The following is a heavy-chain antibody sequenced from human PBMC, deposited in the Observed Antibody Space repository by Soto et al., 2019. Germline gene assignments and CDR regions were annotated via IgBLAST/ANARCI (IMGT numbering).Heavy chain of an antibody. D-gene: IGHD1-1*01. J-gene: IGHJ4*02. Sequence: SETLSLTCTVSGGSISSGDYYWSWIRQPPGKGLEWIGYIYYSGSTYYNPSLKSRVTISVDTSKNQFSLKLSSVTAADTAVYYCARDTAGDGYNSFDYWGQGTLVTVS. V-gene: IGHV4-30-4*01. CDR3: ARDTAGDGYNSFDY. CDR2: IYYSGST. CDR1: GGSISSGDYY.